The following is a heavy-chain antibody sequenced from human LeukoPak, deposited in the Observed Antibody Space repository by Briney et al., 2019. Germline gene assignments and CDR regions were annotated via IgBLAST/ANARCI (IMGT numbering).Heavy chain of an antibody. J-gene: IGHJ4*02. CDR1: GGSISSSSYY. V-gene: IGHV4-39*07. D-gene: IGHD3-9*01. CDR2: IYYSGST. CDR3: ARVFRGSDILTGSYYFDY. Sequence: PSETLSLTCTVSGGSISSSSYYWGWIRQPPGKGLEWIGSIYYSGSTYYNPSLKSRVTISVDTSKNQFSLKLSSVTAADTAVYYCARVFRGSDILTGSYYFDYWGQGTLVTVSS.